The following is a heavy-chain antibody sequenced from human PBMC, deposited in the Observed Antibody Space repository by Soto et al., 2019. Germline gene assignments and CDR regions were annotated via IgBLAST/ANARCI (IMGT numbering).Heavy chain of an antibody. J-gene: IGHJ6*02. Sequence: SETMSLTCAVSGYSISSSNWWGWIRQPPGKGLEWIGEINHSGSTNYYWSLKSRVTISVDTSKNQFSLKLSSVTAADTAVYYCARRSKRSGGMDVWGQGTTVTVSS. CDR1: GYSISSSNW. CDR3: ARRSKRSGGMDV. CDR2: INHSGST. D-gene: IGHD1-26*01. V-gene: IGHV4-38-2*01.